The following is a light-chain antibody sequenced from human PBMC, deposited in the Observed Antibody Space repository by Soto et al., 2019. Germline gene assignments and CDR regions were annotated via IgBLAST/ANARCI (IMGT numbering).Light chain of an antibody. Sequence: EIVLTQSPATLSLSPGERATLSCRASQSVSSYLSWYQQKPGQAPRLLFYGASTRATGLPARFSGTGSGTEFTLTINSLQAGDSAVYYCQQYYNWPRTFGQGTRLEI. CDR3: QQYYNWPRT. CDR2: GAS. CDR1: QSVSSY. J-gene: IGKJ5*01. V-gene: IGKV3-15*01.